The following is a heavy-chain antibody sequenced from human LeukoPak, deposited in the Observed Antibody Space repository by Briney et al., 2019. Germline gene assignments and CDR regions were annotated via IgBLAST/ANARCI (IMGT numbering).Heavy chain of an antibody. CDR3: AKDPDYYDSSGYYYGWWWKGVDY. D-gene: IGHD3-22*01. V-gene: IGHV3-23*01. Sequence: GGSLRLSCAASGFTFSSYAMSLVRQAPGKGLEWVSAISGSGGSTYYADSVKGRFTISRDNSKNTLYLQMNSLRAEDTAVYYCAKDPDYYDSSGYYYGWWWKGVDYWGQGTLVTVSS. J-gene: IGHJ4*02. CDR2: ISGSGGST. CDR1: GFTFSSYA.